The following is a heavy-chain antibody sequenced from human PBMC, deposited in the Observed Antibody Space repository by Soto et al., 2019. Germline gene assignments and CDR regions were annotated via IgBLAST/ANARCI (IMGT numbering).Heavy chain of an antibody. J-gene: IGHJ4*02. V-gene: IGHV1-3*01. CDR3: ARAPGAAIDY. CDR2: INAGNGNT. Sequence: ASVKVSCKASGYTITSYAMHWVRQTPGQGLEWMGWINAGNGNTKFSQKYQGRVNITRDTSASTAYMELSSLRSEDTAVYYCARAPGAAIDYWGQGTLVTVSS. CDR1: GYTITSYA. D-gene: IGHD2-8*02.